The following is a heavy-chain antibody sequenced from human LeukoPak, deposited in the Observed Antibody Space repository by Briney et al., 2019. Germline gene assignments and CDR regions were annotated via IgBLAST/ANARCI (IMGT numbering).Heavy chain of an antibody. CDR3: ARQIWFDP. V-gene: IGHV3-48*03. Sequence: PGGSLRLSCAASGFTFSSYEMNWVRQAPGKGLEWVSYISSSGSTMYYADSVKGRFTISRDNAKNSLYLQMNSLRAEDTAVYYCARQIWFDPWGQGTLVTVSS. J-gene: IGHJ5*02. CDR1: GFTFSSYE. CDR2: ISSSGSTM.